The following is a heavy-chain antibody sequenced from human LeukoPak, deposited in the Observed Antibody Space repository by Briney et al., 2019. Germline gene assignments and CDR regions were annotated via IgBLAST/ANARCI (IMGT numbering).Heavy chain of an antibody. J-gene: IGHJ6*03. Sequence: GGSLRLSCAASGFTFDDYAMHWVRQAPGKGLEWVSGISWNSGSIGYADSVKGRFTISGDNSKNTLYLQMNSLRAEDTAVYYCAKDPTGTTLGYFYYMDVWGKGTTVSVSS. D-gene: IGHD1-1*01. CDR2: ISWNSGSI. V-gene: IGHV3-9*01. CDR3: AKDPTGTTLGYFYYMDV. CDR1: GFTFDDYA.